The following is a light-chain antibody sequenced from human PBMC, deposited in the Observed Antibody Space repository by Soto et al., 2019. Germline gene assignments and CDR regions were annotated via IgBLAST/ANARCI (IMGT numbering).Light chain of an antibody. CDR3: QQYNSFSA. J-gene: IGKJ3*01. V-gene: IGKV1-5*01. CDR1: QSISSW. CDR2: DAS. Sequence: DIQMTHSPSTLSASVGDRVTITCRASQSISSWLAWYQQKPGKAPKLLIYDASSLESGVPSRFSGSGSGTEFTLTISSLQPDDFATYSCQQYNSFSAFGPGIKVDIX.